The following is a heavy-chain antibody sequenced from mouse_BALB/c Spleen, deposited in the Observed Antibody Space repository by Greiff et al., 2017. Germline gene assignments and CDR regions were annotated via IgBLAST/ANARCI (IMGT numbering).Heavy chain of an antibody. CDR2: ISSGSSTI. CDR3: ARSLLHYYGSSLDY. J-gene: IGHJ2*01. V-gene: IGHV5-17*02. CDR1: GFTFSSFG. Sequence: EVKLVESGGGLVQPGGSRKLSCAASGFTFSSFGMHWVRQAPEKGLEWVAYISSGSSTIYYADTVKGRFTISRDNPKNTLFLQMTSLRSEDTAMYYCARSLLHYYGSSLDYWGQGTTLTVSA. D-gene: IGHD1-1*01.